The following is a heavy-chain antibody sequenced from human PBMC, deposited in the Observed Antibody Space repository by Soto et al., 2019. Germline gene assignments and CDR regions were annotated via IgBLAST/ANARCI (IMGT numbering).Heavy chain of an antibody. D-gene: IGHD4-17*01. Sequence: GGSLRLSCAASGFTFDDYTMHWVRQAPGKGLEWVSLISWDGGSTYYADSVKGRFTISRDNSKNSLYLQMNSLRTEDTALYYCAKGDYGDYAWDVWGQGTTVTVSS. CDR2: ISWDGGST. CDR1: GFTFDDYT. V-gene: IGHV3-43*01. J-gene: IGHJ6*02. CDR3: AKGDYGDYAWDV.